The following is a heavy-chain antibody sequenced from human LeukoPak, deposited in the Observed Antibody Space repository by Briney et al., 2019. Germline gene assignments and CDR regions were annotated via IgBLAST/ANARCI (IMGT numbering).Heavy chain of an antibody. CDR3: AKDRGGYSYGYDLKY. V-gene: IGHV3-23*01. J-gene: IGHJ4*02. Sequence: GGSLRLSCAASGFTFSSYALSWVRQAPGKGLEWVSAISGSGGSTYYADSVKGRFTISRDNSKNMLYLQMNSLRAEDTAVYYCAKDRGGYSYGYDLKYWGQGTLVTVSS. D-gene: IGHD5-18*01. CDR1: GFTFSSYA. CDR2: ISGSGGST.